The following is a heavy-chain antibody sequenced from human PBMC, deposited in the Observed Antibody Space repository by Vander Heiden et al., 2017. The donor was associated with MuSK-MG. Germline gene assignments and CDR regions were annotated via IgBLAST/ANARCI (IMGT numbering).Heavy chain of an antibody. CDR1: GGSRSSSSYY. J-gene: IGHJ5*02. CDR2: IYYSRRT. D-gene: IGHD3-10*01. Sequence: QLQLQESGPGLGKPSETLSLTCTVSGGSRSSSSYYWGWIRPPPGQVLDWIGSIYYSRRTYYNPSLKRRVTISVDTSKNPFSLQLSSVTAADTAVYYCAREDLITRRMMVPNSGEQAFDPWGQGTLVTVSS. V-gene: IGHV4-39*07. CDR3: AREDLITRRMMVPNSGEQAFDP.